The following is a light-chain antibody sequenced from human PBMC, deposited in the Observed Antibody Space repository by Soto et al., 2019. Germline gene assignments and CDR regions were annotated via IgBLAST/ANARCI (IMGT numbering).Light chain of an antibody. J-gene: IGLJ3*02. Sequence: QSVLTQPASVSGSPGQSITISCTGTSSDVGSYNLLSWYQQHPGKAPKLMLYEYDKRPSGVSNRFSASKSGNTASLTISGLQAEDEADYYCCSYAGDSTWVFGGGTKLTVL. CDR2: EYD. CDR3: CSYAGDSTWV. V-gene: IGLV2-23*01. CDR1: SSDVGSYNL.